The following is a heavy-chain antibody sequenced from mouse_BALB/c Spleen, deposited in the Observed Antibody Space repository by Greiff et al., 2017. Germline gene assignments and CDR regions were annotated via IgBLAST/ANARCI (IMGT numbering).Heavy chain of an antibody. D-gene: IGHD3-2*01. Sequence: VQLVESGPGLVAPSQSLSITCTVSGFSLTSYGVHWVRQPPGKGLEWLGVIWAGGSTNYNSALMSRLSISKDNSKSQVFLKMNSLQTDDTAMYYCARTARALYYYAMDYWGQGTSVTVSS. CDR1: GFSLTSYG. CDR2: IWAGGST. J-gene: IGHJ4*01. CDR3: ARTARALYYYAMDY. V-gene: IGHV2-9*02.